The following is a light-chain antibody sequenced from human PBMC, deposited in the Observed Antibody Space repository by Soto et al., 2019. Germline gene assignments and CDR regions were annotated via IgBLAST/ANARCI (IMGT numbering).Light chain of an antibody. CDR1: QSVSSY. CDR3: QQRSNWPLT. Sequence: EIVLTQSRATLSLSPGERATLSCRASQSVSSYLAWYQQKPGQAPRLLIYDASSRATGIPARFSGSGSGTDFTLTISSLEPEDFAVYYCQQRSNWPLTFGGGTKVEIK. J-gene: IGKJ4*01. V-gene: IGKV3-11*01. CDR2: DAS.